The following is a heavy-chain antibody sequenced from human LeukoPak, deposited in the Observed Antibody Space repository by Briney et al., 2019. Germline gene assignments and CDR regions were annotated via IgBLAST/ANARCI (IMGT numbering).Heavy chain of an antibody. V-gene: IGHV1-69*13. CDR3: ARELLEYSGSYYSFFDY. CDR2: IIPIFGSA. CDR1: GGTFSSYG. J-gene: IGHJ4*02. Sequence: SVTVSCKASGGTFSSYGISWVRQAPGQGLEWMGGIIPIFGSANYAQKFQGRVTITADESTSTAYMELSSLRSEDTAMYYCARELLEYSGSYYSFFDYWGQGTLVTVSS. D-gene: IGHD1-26*01.